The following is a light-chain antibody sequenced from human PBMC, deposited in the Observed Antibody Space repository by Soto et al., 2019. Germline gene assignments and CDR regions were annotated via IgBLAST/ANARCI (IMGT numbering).Light chain of an antibody. CDR3: QQYTNWPLT. J-gene: IGKJ4*01. CDR1: QSVSSN. CDR2: GAS. V-gene: IGKV3-15*01. Sequence: EIVMTQSPAPLSVSPGEGATLSCRASQSVSSNLAWYQQKPGQAPRLLILGASTRATGIPARFSGSGSGTEFSLTISALQSEDLAIYYWQQYTNWPLTFGGGTNVGIK.